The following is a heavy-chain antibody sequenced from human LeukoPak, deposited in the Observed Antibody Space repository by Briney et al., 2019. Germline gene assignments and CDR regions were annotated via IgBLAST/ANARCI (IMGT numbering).Heavy chain of an antibody. D-gene: IGHD3-3*01. CDR2: INHSGST. V-gene: IGHV4-34*01. J-gene: IGHJ4*02. CDR3: ARGRGGGTIFGVVITPRPFDY. CDR1: GGSFSGYY. Sequence: SGTLSLTCAVYGGSFSGYYWSWIRQPPGKGLEWIGEINHSGSTNYNPSLKSRVTISVDTSKNQFSLKLSSVTAADTAVYYCARGRGGGTIFGVVITPRPFDYWGQGTLVTVSS.